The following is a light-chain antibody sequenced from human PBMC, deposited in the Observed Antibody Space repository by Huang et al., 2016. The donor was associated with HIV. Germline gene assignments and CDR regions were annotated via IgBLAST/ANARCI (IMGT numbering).Light chain of an antibody. Sequence: EIQMTQSPSTLSASVGDRVTIICRASQSISSWLAWYQQKPGKAPKLLIYKASSLESGVPSRFSGSGSGTEFTLTISSLQPDDFATYYCQQYDSYWTFGQGTKVEIK. CDR2: KAS. CDR3: QQYDSYWT. J-gene: IGKJ1*01. CDR1: QSISSW. V-gene: IGKV1-5*03.